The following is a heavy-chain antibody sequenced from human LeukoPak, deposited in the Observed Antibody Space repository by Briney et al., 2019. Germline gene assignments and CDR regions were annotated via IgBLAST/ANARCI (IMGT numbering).Heavy chain of an antibody. CDR1: GDSISSYY. D-gene: IGHD1-1*01. V-gene: IGHV4-59*01. CDR2: IYYSGDT. J-gene: IGHJ4*02. CDR3: ARQRKYFDY. Sequence: PSETLSLTCTVSGDSISSYYWTWIRQPPGRGLEWITYIYYSGDTNYNPSLKSRVTISIDASKNQLSLKLTSVTAADTAVYYCARQRKYFDYWGQGTLVTVSS.